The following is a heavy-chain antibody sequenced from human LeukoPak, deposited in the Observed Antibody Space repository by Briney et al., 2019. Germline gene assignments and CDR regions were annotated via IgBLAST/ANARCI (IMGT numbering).Heavy chain of an antibody. V-gene: IGHV1-69*13. Sequence: ASVKVSCKASGGTFSSYAISWVRQAPGQGLEWMGGIIPIFGTANYAQKFQGRVTITADESTSTAYMELSSLRAEDTAVYYCAREEADIVVVVAAFDYWGQGTLVTVSS. CDR2: IIPIFGTA. CDR1: GGTFSSYA. J-gene: IGHJ4*02. CDR3: AREEADIVVVVAAFDY. D-gene: IGHD2-15*01.